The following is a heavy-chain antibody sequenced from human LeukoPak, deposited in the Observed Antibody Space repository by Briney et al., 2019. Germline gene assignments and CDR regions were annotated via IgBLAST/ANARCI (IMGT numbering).Heavy chain of an antibody. CDR3: AKDSSVPYGITD. J-gene: IGHJ4*02. D-gene: IGHD4-17*01. CDR2: ITTSGSTI. V-gene: IGHV3-48*03. Sequence: GGSLRLSCVASGFTFTNHEMNWVRQAPGKGLEWVSYITTSGSTIYYADSVKGRFTISRDNAKNSLYLQMNSLRAEDTAVYYCAKDSSVPYGITDWGQGTLVTVSS. CDR1: GFTFTNHE.